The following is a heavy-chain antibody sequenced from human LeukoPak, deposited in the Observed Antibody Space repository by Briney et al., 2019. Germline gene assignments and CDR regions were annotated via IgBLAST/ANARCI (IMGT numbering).Heavy chain of an antibody. CDR1: GVSVGSAGYY. CDR3: ARSQSQSGSYRYYFTY. V-gene: IGHV4-61*08. Sequence: KPSETLSLTCSVSGVSVGSAGYYWTWIRQPPGKGLEWIGYMYYSGNSNYNPFLKSRVTMSLDPSKNRFSLKLSSVTAADTAVYYCARSQSQSGSYRYYFTYWGQGILVTVSS. J-gene: IGHJ4*02. D-gene: IGHD1-26*01. CDR2: MYYSGNS.